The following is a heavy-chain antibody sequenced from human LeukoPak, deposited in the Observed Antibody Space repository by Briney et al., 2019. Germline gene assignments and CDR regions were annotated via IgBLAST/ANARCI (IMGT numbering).Heavy chain of an antibody. J-gene: IGHJ4*02. CDR2: IYYSGST. V-gene: IGHV4-59*01. CDR3: ASGYSYALDY. Sequence: PSETLSLTCTVSGGSISSYYWSRIRQPPGKGLEWIGYIYYSGSTNYNPSLKSRVTISVDTSKNQFSLKLSSVTAADTAVYYCASGYSYALDYWGQGTLVTVSS. CDR1: GGSISSYY. D-gene: IGHD5-18*01.